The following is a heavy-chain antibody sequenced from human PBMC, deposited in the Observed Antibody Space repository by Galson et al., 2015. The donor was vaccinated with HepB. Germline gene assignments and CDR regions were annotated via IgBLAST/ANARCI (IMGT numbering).Heavy chain of an antibody. V-gene: IGHV4-59*01. Sequence: SETLSLTCTVSGGSISSYYWSWIRQPPGKGLEWIGYIYYSGSTNYNPSLKSRVTISVDTSKNQFSLKLSSVTAADTAVYYCASLLTGDYDYWGQGTLVTVSS. CDR1: GGSISSYY. J-gene: IGHJ4*02. D-gene: IGHD4-17*01. CDR2: IYYSGST. CDR3: ASLLTGDYDY.